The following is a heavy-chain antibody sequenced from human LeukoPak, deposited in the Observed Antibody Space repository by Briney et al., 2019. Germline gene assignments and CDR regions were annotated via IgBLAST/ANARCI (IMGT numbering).Heavy chain of an antibody. CDR1: GGSISSYY. D-gene: IGHD5-12*01. CDR2: IYYSGRT. Sequence: PSQTLSLTCTVSGGSISSYYWSCIRPPPGKGLGWSGYIYYSGRTTYNPSLKSGVTISVATPKNQFSLKLSSVTAAGTAVYYGARDRAYSGYGEWGQGTLVTVSS. V-gene: IGHV4-59*01. CDR3: ARDRAYSGYGE. J-gene: IGHJ4*02.